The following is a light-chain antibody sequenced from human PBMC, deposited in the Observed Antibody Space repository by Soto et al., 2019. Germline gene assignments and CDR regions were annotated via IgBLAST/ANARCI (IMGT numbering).Light chain of an antibody. V-gene: IGKV1-39*01. CDR3: QQYYSYPWT. J-gene: IGKJ1*01. Sequence: DIQMTQSPSSLSASVGDRVTITCRASQSISSYLNWYQQKPGKAPKLLIYKASTLKSGVPSRFSGSGSGTDFTLTISCLQSEDFATYYCQQYYSYPWTFGQGTKVDI. CDR2: KAS. CDR1: QSISSY.